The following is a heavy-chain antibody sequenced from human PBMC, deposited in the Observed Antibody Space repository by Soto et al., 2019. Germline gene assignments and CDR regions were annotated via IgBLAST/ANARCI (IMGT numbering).Heavy chain of an antibody. CDR3: ARDKGMDV. V-gene: IGHV4-30-2*01. CDR1: GGSVTSGGHS. Sequence: SETLSLTCVVSGGSVTSGGHSWSWIRQAPGKGLEWVGSVYQSQSAYYNPSLKSRVTISVDTSKNQFSLKLSSVTAADTAVYYCARDKGMDVWGQGTTVTVSS. J-gene: IGHJ6*02. CDR2: VYQSQSA.